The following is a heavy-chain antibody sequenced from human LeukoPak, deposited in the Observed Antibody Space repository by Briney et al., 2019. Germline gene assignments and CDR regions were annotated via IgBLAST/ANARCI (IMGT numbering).Heavy chain of an antibody. CDR1: GFTFNNYW. J-gene: IGHJ4*02. CDR3: ARDIRNHNS. V-gene: IGHV3-74*01. Sequence: GGSLRLSCAASGFTFNNYWMHWVRQAPGKGLVWVSRIDGDGSGTYYADSVKGRFTVSRDNAENTVFLQMSNLRVEDTAVYYCARDIRNHNSWGQGTLVTVSS. CDR2: IDGDGSGT.